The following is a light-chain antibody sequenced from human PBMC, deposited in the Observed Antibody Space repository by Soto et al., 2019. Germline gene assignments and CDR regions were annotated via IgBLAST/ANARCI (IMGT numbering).Light chain of an antibody. CDR3: QQYGSSPL. CDR1: QSFRGL. J-gene: IGKJ1*01. V-gene: IGKV3-20*01. CDR2: DAS. Sequence: EVVLTQSPVTLSLSPGERATLSCRASQSFRGLLAWYQQKPGQAPRVLIYDASDRPPGVPARFSGIGSGTDFTLTISRLEPEDFAVYYCQQYGSSPLFGQGTKVDIK.